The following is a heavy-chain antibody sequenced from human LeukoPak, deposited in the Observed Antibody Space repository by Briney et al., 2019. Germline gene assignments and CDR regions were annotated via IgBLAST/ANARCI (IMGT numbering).Heavy chain of an antibody. J-gene: IGHJ6*02. Sequence: GGSLRLSCAASGFTFSSYEMNWVRQAPGKGLEWVSYISSSGSTIYYADSVKGRFTISRDNAQNSLYLQMNSLRAEDTAVYYCAGTDYGDYSWPPGMDVWGQGTTVTVSS. CDR1: GFTFSSYE. CDR3: AGTDYGDYSWPPGMDV. V-gene: IGHV3-48*03. CDR2: ISSSGSTI. D-gene: IGHD4-17*01.